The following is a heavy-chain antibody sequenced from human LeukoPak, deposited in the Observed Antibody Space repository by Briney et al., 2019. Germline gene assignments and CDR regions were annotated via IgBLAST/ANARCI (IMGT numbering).Heavy chain of an antibody. V-gene: IGHV3-23*01. D-gene: IGHD5-24*01. CDR3: ARGAGYNYPYYFDY. Sequence: GGSLRLSCAASGFTFGSYAMNWVRQAPGKGLEWVSAITGSTGTTYYADSVKGRFTVSRDNSKNTLYLQMNSLRAEDTAVYYCARGAGYNYPYYFDYWGQGTLVTVSS. J-gene: IGHJ4*02. CDR1: GFTFGSYA. CDR2: ITGSTGTT.